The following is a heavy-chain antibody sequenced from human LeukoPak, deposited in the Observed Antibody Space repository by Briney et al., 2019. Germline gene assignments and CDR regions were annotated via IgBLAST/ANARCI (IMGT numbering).Heavy chain of an antibody. D-gene: IGHD6-13*01. Sequence: GGSLRLSCTGSGVTLSSYGMHWVRRAPGKGLEWVAVTSYDGSNEYYADSVRGRFTISRDTSKNTVYLQMNSLTTEDTAVYYCAQASSRWAFDYWGQGTLVTVSS. CDR3: AQASSRWAFDY. V-gene: IGHV3-30*18. CDR2: TSYDGSNE. J-gene: IGHJ4*02. CDR1: GVTLSSYG.